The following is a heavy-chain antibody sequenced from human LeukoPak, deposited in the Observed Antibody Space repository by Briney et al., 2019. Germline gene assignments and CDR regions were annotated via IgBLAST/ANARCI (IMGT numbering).Heavy chain of an antibody. V-gene: IGHV3-21*01. CDR1: GFTLSTYS. Sequence: GGSLRLSCAASGFTLSTYSLNWVRQAPGKGLEWVSSISSSSLYIYYADSVKGRFTISRDNAKNSLYLQMNSLRAEDTAVYYCARGYFGFDYWGQGTLVTVSS. CDR3: ARGYFGFDY. D-gene: IGHD2/OR15-2a*01. CDR2: ISSSSLYI. J-gene: IGHJ4*02.